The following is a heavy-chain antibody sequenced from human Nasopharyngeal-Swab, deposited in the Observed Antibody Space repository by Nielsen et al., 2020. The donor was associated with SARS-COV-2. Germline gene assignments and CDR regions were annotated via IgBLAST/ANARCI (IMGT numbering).Heavy chain of an antibody. CDR1: GFTFSNAW. CDR3: TIPDYDILTGPYYYYYGMDV. Sequence: GESLKISCAASGFTFSNAWMSWVRQAPGKGLEWVGSLKSKTDGGTTHYAAPVKGRFTISRDDSKNTLYLQMNSLKTEDTAVYYCTIPDYDILTGPYYYYYGMDVWGQGTTVTVSS. D-gene: IGHD3-9*01. V-gene: IGHV3-15*01. J-gene: IGHJ6*02. CDR2: LKSKTDGGTT.